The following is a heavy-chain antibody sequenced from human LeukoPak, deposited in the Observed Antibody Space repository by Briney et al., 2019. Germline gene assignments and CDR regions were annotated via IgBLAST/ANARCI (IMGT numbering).Heavy chain of an antibody. Sequence: SETLPLTCTVSGGSISSYYWSWIRQPPGKGLEWIGYIYYSGSTNYNPSLKSRVTISVDTSKNQFSLKLSSVTAADTAVYYCARLTYYYYYMDVWGKGTTVTISS. CDR1: GGSISSYY. J-gene: IGHJ6*03. V-gene: IGHV4-59*01. CDR2: IYYSGST. D-gene: IGHD3-16*01. CDR3: ARLTYYYYYMDV.